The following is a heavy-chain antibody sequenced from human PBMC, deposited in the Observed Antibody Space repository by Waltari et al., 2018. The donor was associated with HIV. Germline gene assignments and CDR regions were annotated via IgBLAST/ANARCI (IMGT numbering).Heavy chain of an antibody. Sequence: EVQLVESGGGLVKPGGSLRLSCAASGFTFSNAWISWVRQAPGKGREVVGRIKRKSDGGTTYAAPVKGRFIISRNDSKNMLYLQMKSLKTEDTAVYYCRTSSDYGDPPVDYWGQGTLVTVSS. V-gene: IGHV3-15*01. CDR2: IKRKSDGGTT. J-gene: IGHJ4*02. CDR1: GFTFSNAW. CDR3: RTSSDYGDPPVDY. D-gene: IGHD4-17*01.